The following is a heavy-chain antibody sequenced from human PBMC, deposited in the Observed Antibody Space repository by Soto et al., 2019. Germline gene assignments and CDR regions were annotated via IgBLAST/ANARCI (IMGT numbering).Heavy chain of an antibody. CDR2: IYYIGST. V-gene: IGHV4-59*12. D-gene: IGHD6-6*01. Sequence: SETLSLTCTVSGGSMSNYYWSWIRQPPGKGLEWIGYIYYIGSTNYNPSLKSRVTMSVDTSRNQLSLNLTSVTAADTALYYCAREEAARIERWFDAWGQGILVTVSS. CDR1: GGSMSNYY. J-gene: IGHJ5*02. CDR3: AREEAARIERWFDA.